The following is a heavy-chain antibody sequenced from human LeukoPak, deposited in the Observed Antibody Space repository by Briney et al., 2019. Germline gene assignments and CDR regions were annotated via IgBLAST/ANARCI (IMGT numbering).Heavy chain of an antibody. V-gene: IGHV1-69*04. Sequence: SVKVSCKASGGTFSSYAISWVRQAPGQGLEWMGRIIPILGIANYAQEFQGRVTITADKSTSTAYMELSSLRSEDTAVYYCARAEDYYYYMDVWGKGTTVTVSS. J-gene: IGHJ6*03. CDR1: GGTFSSYA. CDR3: ARAEDYYYYMDV. CDR2: IIPILGIA.